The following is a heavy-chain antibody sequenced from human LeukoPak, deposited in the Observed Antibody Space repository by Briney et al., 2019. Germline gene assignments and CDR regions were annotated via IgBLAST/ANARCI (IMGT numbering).Heavy chain of an antibody. D-gene: IGHD3-22*01. CDR2: ISGSGGSP. CDR1: GFNFSSYA. V-gene: IGHV3-23*01. Sequence: GRSLRLSCAASGFNFSSYAMSWVRQAPGKGLKTISAISGSGGSPYYADSVKGRFTMSRDNSKNTLYLQMNSLRAEDTAVYYCAKLGHSSGTYYYYYYGMDVWGQRTTVTVSS. CDR3: AKLGHSSGTYYYYYYGMDV. J-gene: IGHJ6*02.